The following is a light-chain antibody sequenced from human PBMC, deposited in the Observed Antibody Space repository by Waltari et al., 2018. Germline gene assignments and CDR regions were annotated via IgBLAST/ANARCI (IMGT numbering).Light chain of an antibody. J-gene: IGLJ1*01. CDR3: SSVDSSFKGL. CDR1: TLPRKF. Sequence: SYELTQPPSVSVSPGQTARITCYGETLPRKFAYWYPQKSGQAPVLVIFEDNKRPSGIPERFSGSISGTTATLTISGAQVEDEADYYCSSVDSSFKGLFGAGTKVTVL. V-gene: IGLV3-10*01. CDR2: EDN.